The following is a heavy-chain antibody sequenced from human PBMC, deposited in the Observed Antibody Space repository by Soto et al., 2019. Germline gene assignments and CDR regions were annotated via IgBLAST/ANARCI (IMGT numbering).Heavy chain of an antibody. CDR1: GFTFSTYG. D-gene: IGHD6-19*01. J-gene: IGHJ6*02. CDR2: ISGGGGDT. Sequence: EVQLLESRGGLVQPRGSLRLSCAASGFTFSTYGMSWVRQAPGKGLEWVSVISGGGGDTYYAGSVKGRFTISRDNSKTTLYLEMNSLRAEDTAVYYCAKTQQWGLPLSGGMDVWGQGTTVTVSS. V-gene: IGHV3-23*01. CDR3: AKTQQWGLPLSGGMDV.